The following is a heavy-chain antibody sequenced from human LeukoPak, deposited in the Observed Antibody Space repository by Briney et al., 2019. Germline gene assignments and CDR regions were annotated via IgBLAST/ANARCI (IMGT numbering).Heavy chain of an antibody. CDR2: IYYSGST. CDR1: GGSINGYY. J-gene: IGHJ4*02. Sequence: SETLSLTCTVSGGSINGYYWTWIRQPPGKGLEWIGYIYYSGSTKYNPSLTSRVTISVDTSKNQFSLRLSSVTAADTSVYFCARTTLLGTQDYWGQGTLVTVSS. CDR3: ARTTLLGTQDY. V-gene: IGHV4-59*01. D-gene: IGHD1-1*01.